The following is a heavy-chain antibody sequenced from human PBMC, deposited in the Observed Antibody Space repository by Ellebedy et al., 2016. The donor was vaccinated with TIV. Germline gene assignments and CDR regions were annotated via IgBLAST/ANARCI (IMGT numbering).Heavy chain of an antibody. CDR1: GFTFSPYA. D-gene: IGHD3-22*01. CDR2: IVGSGA. V-gene: IGHV3-23*01. Sequence: PGGSLRLSCAASGFTFSPYAMTWVRQAPGKGLEWVSGIVGSGAQKYADSVKGRFTISRDNSKSTLVLQMSSLRAEDTAVYFCAKDRTPGDGYWVFDYWGQGTLVTVSS. J-gene: IGHJ4*02. CDR3: AKDRTPGDGYWVFDY.